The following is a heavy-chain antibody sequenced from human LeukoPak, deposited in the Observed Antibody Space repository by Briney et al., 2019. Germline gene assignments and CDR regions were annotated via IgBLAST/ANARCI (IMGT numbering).Heavy chain of an antibody. CDR1: GFTFSSYA. V-gene: IGHV3-23*01. CDR2: ISGSGGST. J-gene: IGHJ6*03. Sequence: TGGSLRLSCAASGFTFSSYAMSWVRQAPGKGLEWVSAISGSGGSTYYADSVKGRFTISRDNAKNTLYLQMNSLRAEDTAVYYCARVSSGSYFGYYYYYMDVWGEGTTVTVSS. D-gene: IGHD1-26*01. CDR3: ARVSSGSYFGYYYYYMDV.